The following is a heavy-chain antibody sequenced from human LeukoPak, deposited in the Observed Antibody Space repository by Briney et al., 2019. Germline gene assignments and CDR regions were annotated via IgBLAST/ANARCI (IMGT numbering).Heavy chain of an antibody. CDR1: AYTLTELS. Sequence: ASVKVSCKVSAYTLTELSMHWVRQAPGKGLEWMGGFDPEDGETIYAQKFQGRVTMTEDTSTDTAYMELSSLRSEDTAVYYCATLRYDFWSGYQSPPYWGQGTLVTVSS. CDR2: FDPEDGET. D-gene: IGHD3-3*01. CDR3: ATLRYDFWSGYQSPPY. J-gene: IGHJ4*02. V-gene: IGHV1-24*01.